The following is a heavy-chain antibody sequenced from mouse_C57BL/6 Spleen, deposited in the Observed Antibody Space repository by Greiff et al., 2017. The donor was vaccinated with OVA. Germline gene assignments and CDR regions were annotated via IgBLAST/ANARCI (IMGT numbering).Heavy chain of an antibody. D-gene: IGHD2-5*01. CDR1: GYAFSSYW. CDR3: AGYSNYDGYCGY. Sequence: VQLHQSGAELVKPGASVKISCKASGYAFSSYWMNWVKQRPGKGLEWIGQIYPGDGDTNYNGKFKGKATMTADKSSSTAYLQLISLTSEDSAVYFWAGYSNYDGYCGYWGQGTTLTVSS. V-gene: IGHV1-80*01. J-gene: IGHJ2*01. CDR2: IYPGDGDT.